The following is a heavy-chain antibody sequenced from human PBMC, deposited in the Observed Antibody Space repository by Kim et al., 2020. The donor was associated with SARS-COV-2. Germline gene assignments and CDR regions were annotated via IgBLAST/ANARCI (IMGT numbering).Heavy chain of an antibody. CDR2: INHSGRT. V-gene: IGHV4-34*01. D-gene: IGHD4-17*01. Sequence: SETLSLTCAVYGGSFSGYYWSWIRQPPGKGLEWIGEINHSGRTNYNPSLKSRVTISVDTSKNQFSLKLSSVTAADTAVYYCARGNDYGPRKMRRKYYFDYWGQGTLVTVSS. CDR1: GGSFSGYY. CDR3: ARGNDYGPRKMRRKYYFDY. J-gene: IGHJ4*02.